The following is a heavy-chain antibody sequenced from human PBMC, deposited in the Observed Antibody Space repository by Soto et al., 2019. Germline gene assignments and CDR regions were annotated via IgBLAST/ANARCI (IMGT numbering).Heavy chain of an antibody. D-gene: IGHD2-15*01. V-gene: IGHV3-74*01. Sequence: PGGSLRLSCVASGFTFSNYWMHWVRQAPGKGLEWVSRISSDGSSTTYADSVKGRFTISRDNAENSLHLQMNSLRAEDTAVYYCARGRYCSDNSCYSWFDYWGQGTLVTVSS. CDR2: ISSDGSST. CDR3: ARGRYCSDNSCYSWFDY. J-gene: IGHJ4*02. CDR1: GFTFSNYW.